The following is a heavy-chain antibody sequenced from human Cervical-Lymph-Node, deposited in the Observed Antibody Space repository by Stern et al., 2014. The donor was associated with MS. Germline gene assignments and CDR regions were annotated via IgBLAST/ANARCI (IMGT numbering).Heavy chain of an antibody. CDR1: GFTFSSYA. V-gene: IGHV3-30-3*01. D-gene: IGHD6-6*01. CDR3: ARARGPAYNSSPLL. J-gene: IGHJ4*02. CDR2: ISYDGSNE. Sequence: QVQLMQSGGGVVQPGRSLRLSCAASGFTFSSYAMHWVRQAPGKGLEWVAVISYDGSNEYYADSVKGRFTISRDNSKNTLYLQMNSLRAEDTAVYYCARARGPAYNSSPLLWGQGTLVTVSS.